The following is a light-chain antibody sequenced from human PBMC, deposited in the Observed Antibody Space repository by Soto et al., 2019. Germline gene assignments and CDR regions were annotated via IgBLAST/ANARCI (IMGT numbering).Light chain of an antibody. J-gene: IGKJ4*01. CDR3: QQYGSSPRAI. CDR2: GAT. CDR1: QNVISDY. V-gene: IGKV3-20*01. Sequence: ENVLTQSPGTLSLSPGERATLSCRASQNVISDYLAWYQQKPGQAPRLLIYGATTRATGTPDRFSGSGSGTDFTLTISGLDPEDFAVYYWQQYGSSPRAIFGGGTKVEVK.